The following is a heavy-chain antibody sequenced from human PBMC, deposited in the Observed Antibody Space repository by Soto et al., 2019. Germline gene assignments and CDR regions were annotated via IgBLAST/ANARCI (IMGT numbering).Heavy chain of an antibody. V-gene: IGHV4-59*01. J-gene: IGHJ4*02. D-gene: IGHD3-16*02. CDR2: IYYSGST. CDR3: ASKAYDYIWGSYHPFDY. CDR1: GGSISSYY. Sequence: PSETLSLTCTVSGGSISSYYWSWIRQPPGKGLEWIGYIYYSGSTNYNPSLKSRVTISVDTSKNQFSLKLSSVTAADTAVYYCASKAYDYIWGSYHPFDYWGQGTLVTVSS.